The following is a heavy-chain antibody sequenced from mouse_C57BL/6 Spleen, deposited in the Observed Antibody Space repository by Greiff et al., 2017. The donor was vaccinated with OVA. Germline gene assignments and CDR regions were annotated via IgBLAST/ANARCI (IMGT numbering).Heavy chain of an antibody. CDR1: GFTFSSYG. D-gene: IGHD1-1*01. V-gene: IGHV5-6*01. CDR3: ARHDYYGSSLLGFDV. CDR2: ISSGGSYT. J-gene: IGHJ1*03. Sequence: EVQLVESGGDLVKPGGSLKLSCAASGFTFSSYGMSWVRQTPDKRLEWVATISSGGSYTYYPDSVKGRFTISRDNAKNTLYLQMSSLKSEDTAMYYCARHDYYGSSLLGFDVWGTGTTVTVSS.